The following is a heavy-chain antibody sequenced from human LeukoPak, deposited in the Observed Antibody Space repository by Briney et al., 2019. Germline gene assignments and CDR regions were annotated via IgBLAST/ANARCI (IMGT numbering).Heavy chain of an antibody. D-gene: IGHD6-19*01. CDR3: ARDQWLVQDWFDP. Sequence: ASVKVSCKASGYTFTSYGISWVRQAPGQGLEWMGWISAYNGNTNYAQKLQGRVTMTTDTSTSTACMELRSLRSDDTAVYYCARDQWLVQDWFDPWGQGTLVTVSS. V-gene: IGHV1-18*01. CDR2: ISAYNGNT. CDR1: GYTFTSYG. J-gene: IGHJ5*02.